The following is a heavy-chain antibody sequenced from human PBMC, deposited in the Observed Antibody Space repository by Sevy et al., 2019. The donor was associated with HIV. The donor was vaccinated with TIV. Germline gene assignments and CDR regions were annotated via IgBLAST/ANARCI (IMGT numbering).Heavy chain of an antibody. V-gene: IGHV3-48*03. CDR2: ITSSGSAI. CDR1: GFTFSTYE. Sequence: GGSLRLSCAASGFTFSTYEMNWVRQAPGKGLEWVSYITSSGSAIYYADSVKGRFTISRDNAKKSLYLQMNSLRAEDTALYYCAKETAAGYYWGQGTLVTVSS. CDR3: AKETAAGYY. D-gene: IGHD6-13*01. J-gene: IGHJ4*02.